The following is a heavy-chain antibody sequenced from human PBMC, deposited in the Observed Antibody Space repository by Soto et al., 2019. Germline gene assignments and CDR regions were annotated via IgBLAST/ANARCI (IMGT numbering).Heavy chain of an antibody. CDR3: ARVTQAVAADY. CDR1: GLTLSNYA. CDR2: ISYDGSNR. Sequence: QVQLVESGGGVVQPGRSLRLSCAASGLTLSNYAMHCVRQAPGKGLEGVAVISYDGSNRYYADSVKGRFTISRDNSKNTLYLQMNRLRAEDTAVYYCARVTQAVAADYWGQGTLVTVSS. J-gene: IGHJ4*02. D-gene: IGHD6-19*01. V-gene: IGHV3-30-3*01.